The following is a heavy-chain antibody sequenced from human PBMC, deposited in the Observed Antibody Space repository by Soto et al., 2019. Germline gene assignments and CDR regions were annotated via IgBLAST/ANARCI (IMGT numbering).Heavy chain of an antibody. CDR2: ISYDGSNK. CDR3: ARDGNPSGSSYFDY. J-gene: IGHJ4*02. CDR1: GFTFSSYA. Sequence: QVQLVESGGGVVQPGRSLRLSCAASGFTFSSYAMHWVRQAPGKGLEWVAVISYDGSNKYYADSVKGRFTISRDNSKNPLYLQMNSLRAEDTAVYYCARDGNPSGSSYFDYWGQGTLVTVSS. D-gene: IGHD3-10*01. V-gene: IGHV3-30-3*01.